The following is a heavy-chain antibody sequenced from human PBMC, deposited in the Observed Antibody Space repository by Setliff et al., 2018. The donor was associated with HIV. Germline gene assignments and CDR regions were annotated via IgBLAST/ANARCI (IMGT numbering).Heavy chain of an antibody. D-gene: IGHD2-15*01. J-gene: IGHJ6*03. V-gene: IGHV1-2*02. Sequence: ASVKVSCKTSGYMFNIYYMHWVRQVPGQGLEWMGWSNPNAGGTKYAQKFQGRVTMTMDTSTTTASMELSGLKSDDTAVYYCARDHVVCSGGTCRSDDPYYYYYMNVWGQGTTVTVSS. CDR2: SNPNAGGT. CDR1: GYMFNIYY. CDR3: ARDHVVCSGGTCRSDDPYYYYYMNV.